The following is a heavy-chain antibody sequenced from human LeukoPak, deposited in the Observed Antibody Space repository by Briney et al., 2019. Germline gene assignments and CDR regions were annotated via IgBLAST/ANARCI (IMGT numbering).Heavy chain of an antibody. CDR3: ARGLSSTSCYFDL. D-gene: IGHD2-2*01. Sequence: SETLSLTCAVYGGSFSGYYWSWIRQPPGKGLEWIGEINHSGSTNYNPSLKSRVTISVDTSKNQFSLKLSSVTAADTAVYYCARGLSSTSCYFDLWGRGTLVTVSS. V-gene: IGHV4-34*01. CDR1: GGSFSGYY. CDR2: INHSGST. J-gene: IGHJ2*01.